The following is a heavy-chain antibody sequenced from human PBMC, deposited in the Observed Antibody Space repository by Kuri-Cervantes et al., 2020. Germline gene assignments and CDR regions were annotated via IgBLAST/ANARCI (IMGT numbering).Heavy chain of an antibody. Sequence: SGPTLVKPTQTLTLTCAFSGFSLDSPGMCVTWVRQPPGKALEWLALIDWEGDKYYSPSLRTRLDISKGTSKNQVILTMANMEAVDTATYYCARVDGKSKFGDALDVWGRGTLVTVSS. D-gene: IGHD3-10*01. CDR3: ARVDGKSKFGDALDV. CDR2: IDWEGDK. CDR1: GFSLDSPGMC. J-gene: IGHJ3*01. V-gene: IGHV2-70*20.